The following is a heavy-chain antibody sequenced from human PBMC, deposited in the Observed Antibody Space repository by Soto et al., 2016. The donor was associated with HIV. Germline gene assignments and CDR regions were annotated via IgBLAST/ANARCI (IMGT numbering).Heavy chain of an antibody. Sequence: EVQLVESGGGLVQPGGSLKLSCAASGFTFSGSAMHWVRQASGKGLEWVGRIRSKANSYATAYAASVKGRFTISRDDSKNTAYLQMNSLKTEDTAVYYCTRPLIAVAGTNYYYGMDVWGQGTTVTVSS. J-gene: IGHJ6*02. CDR2: IRSKANSYAT. CDR1: GFTFSGSA. CDR3: TRPLIAVAGTNYYYGMDV. D-gene: IGHD6-19*01. V-gene: IGHV3-73*01.